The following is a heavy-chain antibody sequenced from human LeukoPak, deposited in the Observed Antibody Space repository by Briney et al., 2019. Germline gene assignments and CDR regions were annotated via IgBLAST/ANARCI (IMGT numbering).Heavy chain of an antibody. V-gene: IGHV3-11*06. CDR2: ISNDSVDK. CDR3: ARRDWVSGAVRAFDI. J-gene: IGHJ3*02. CDR1: GFRFSDYY. D-gene: IGHD3-3*01. Sequence: GGSLRLSYVGSGFRFSDYYMSWLRQAPGKGLEWVSYISNDSVDKYYVDSVRGRFTISRDNAKKSMYLQMSGLRVEDTAVYYCARRDWVSGAVRAFDIWGQGTMVTVSS.